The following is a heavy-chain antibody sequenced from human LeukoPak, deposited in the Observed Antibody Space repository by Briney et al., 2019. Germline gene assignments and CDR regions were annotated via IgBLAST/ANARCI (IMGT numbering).Heavy chain of an antibody. J-gene: IGHJ4*02. CDR3: AREARYSPLFDY. Sequence: PSETLSLTCTVSGGSISSSSYYWGWIRQPPGKGLEWIGSIYYSGSTYYNPSLKSRVTISVDTSKNQFSLKLSSVTAADTAVYYCAREARYSPLFDYWGQGTLVTVSS. CDR1: GGSISSSSYY. D-gene: IGHD1-14*01. CDR2: IYYSGST. V-gene: IGHV4-39*07.